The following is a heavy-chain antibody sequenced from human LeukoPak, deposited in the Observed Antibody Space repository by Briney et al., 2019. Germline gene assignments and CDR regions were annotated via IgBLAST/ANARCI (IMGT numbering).Heavy chain of an antibody. J-gene: IGHJ4*02. CDR1: GGSFSGYY. CDR3: ARPKYYYGSGSYDY. D-gene: IGHD3-10*01. CDR2: INHRGST. V-gene: IGHV4-34*01. Sequence: PSETLSLTCAVYGGSFSGYYWSWIRQPPGKGLEWIGEINHRGSTNYNPSLKSRVTISVDTSKNQFPLKLSSVTAADTAVYYCARPKYYYGSGSYDYWGQGTLVTVSS.